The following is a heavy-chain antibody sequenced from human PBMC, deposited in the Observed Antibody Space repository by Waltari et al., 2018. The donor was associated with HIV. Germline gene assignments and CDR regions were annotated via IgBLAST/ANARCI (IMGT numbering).Heavy chain of an antibody. D-gene: IGHD1-26*01. CDR3: ARLQYSGSYPPTVFDY. CDR2: IYPGDSDT. Sequence: EVQLVQSGAEVKLSRESLRISCKASGYNFTTYWIGWVRQMPGQGLEWTGIIYPGDSDTRYNPSVQGQVIISVDKSTSTTYLQWNSLNASDTAIYYCARLQYSGSYPPTVFDYWGQGTLVTVSS. V-gene: IGHV5-51*03. J-gene: IGHJ4*02. CDR1: GYNFTTYW.